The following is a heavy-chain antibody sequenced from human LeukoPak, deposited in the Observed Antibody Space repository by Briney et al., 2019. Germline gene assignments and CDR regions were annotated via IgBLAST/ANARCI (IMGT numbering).Heavy chain of an antibody. V-gene: IGHV4-34*01. CDR3: ARGDILTGYVY. CDR1: GGSFSGYY. CDR2: INHSGCT. D-gene: IGHD3-9*01. J-gene: IGHJ4*02. Sequence: SETLSLTCAVYGGSFSGYYWSWIRQPPGKGLEWIGEINHSGCTNYNPSLKSRVTISVDTSKNQFSLKLSSVTAADTAVYYCARGDILTGYVYWGQGTLVTVSP.